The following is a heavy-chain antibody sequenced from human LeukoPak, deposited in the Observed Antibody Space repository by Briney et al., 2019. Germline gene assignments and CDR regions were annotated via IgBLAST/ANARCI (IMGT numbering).Heavy chain of an antibody. D-gene: IGHD4-17*01. CDR2: IIPIFGTA. CDR1: GGTFSSYA. Sequence: GASVKVSCKASGGTFSSYAISWVRQAPGQGLEWMGGIIPIFGTANYAQRFQGRVTITADESASTAYMELSSLRSEDTAVYYCARGTNGDYPFFDYWGQGTLVTVSS. V-gene: IGHV1-69*01. J-gene: IGHJ4*02. CDR3: ARGTNGDYPFFDY.